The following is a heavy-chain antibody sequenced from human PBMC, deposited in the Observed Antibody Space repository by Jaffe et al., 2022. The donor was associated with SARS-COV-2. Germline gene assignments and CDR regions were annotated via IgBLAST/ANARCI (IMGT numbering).Heavy chain of an antibody. CDR3: ARVYYDYVWGSNNH. D-gene: IGHD3-16*01. Sequence: EVQLVESGGGLVQPGGSLRLSCAVSGFTFSSYSMNWVRQAPGKGLEWVSYISSYSSTIYYADSVKGRFTISRDNAKNSLYLQMNSLRAEDTAVYYCARVYYDYVWGSNNHWGQGTLVTVSS. CDR1: GFTFSSYS. J-gene: IGHJ4*02. CDR2: ISSYSSTI. V-gene: IGHV3-48*01.